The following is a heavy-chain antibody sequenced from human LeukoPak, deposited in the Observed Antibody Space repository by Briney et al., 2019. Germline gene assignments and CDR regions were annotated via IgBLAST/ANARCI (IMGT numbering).Heavy chain of an antibody. Sequence: HSGGSLRLSCTASGFIFGDYAMSWFRQAPGKGLEWVGFIRSEAYGGTTESASSVKGRFTLSRDASKSIAYLHMKSLKTEDTAVYYCSRGGGDRDDNYVEEWFDPWGQGTLVTVSS. J-gene: IGHJ5*02. CDR2: IRSEAYGGTT. D-gene: IGHD5-24*01. CDR3: SRGGGDRDDNYVEEWFDP. V-gene: IGHV3-49*03. CDR1: GFIFGDYA.